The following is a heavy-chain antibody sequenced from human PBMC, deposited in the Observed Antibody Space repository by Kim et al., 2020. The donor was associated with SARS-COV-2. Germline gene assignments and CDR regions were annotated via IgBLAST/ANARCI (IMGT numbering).Heavy chain of an antibody. V-gene: IGHV1-18*04. D-gene: IGHD3-10*01. CDR1: GYTFTSYG. J-gene: IGHJ5*02. Sequence: ASVKVSCKASGYTFTSYGISWVRQAPGQGLEWMGWISAYNGNTNYAQKLQGRVTMTTDTSTSTAYMELRSLRSDDTAVYYCARAVSYYGSGSYPLPDHNWFDPWGQGTLVTVSS. CDR3: ARAVSYYGSGSYPLPDHNWFDP. CDR2: ISAYNGNT.